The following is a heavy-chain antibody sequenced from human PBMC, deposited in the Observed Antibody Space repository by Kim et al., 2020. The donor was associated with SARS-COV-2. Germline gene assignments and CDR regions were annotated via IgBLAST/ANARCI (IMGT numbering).Heavy chain of an antibody. CDR2: ISGSGGST. V-gene: IGHV3-23*01. D-gene: IGHD6-13*01. J-gene: IGHJ2*01. CDR3: AKYYAPDSSSSYWYFDL. Sequence: GGSLRLSCAASGFTFSSYAMSWVRQAPGKGLEWVSAISGSGGSTYYADSVKGRFTISRDNSKNTLYLQMNSLRAEDTAVYYCAKYYAPDSSSSYWYFDLWGRGTLVTVSS. CDR1: GFTFSSYA.